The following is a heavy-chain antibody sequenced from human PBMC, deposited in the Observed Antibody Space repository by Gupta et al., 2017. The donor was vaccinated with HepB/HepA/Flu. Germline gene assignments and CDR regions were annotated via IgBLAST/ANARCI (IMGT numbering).Heavy chain of an antibody. D-gene: IGHD5-24*01. CDR2: INAGKGKT. CDR3: ARLREGYKANVDY. J-gene: IGHJ4*02. V-gene: IGHV1-3*01. Sequence: QVQLVQSGAEVKQPGASVKVSCNASGYTFTSYAMHWVRQAPGERLEWMGWINAGKGKTKQSQKFQGRVTITRDTTASTAYMEVRRLRSEDTAVYYCARLREGYKANVDYGGKGTLVTV. CDR1: GYTFTSYA.